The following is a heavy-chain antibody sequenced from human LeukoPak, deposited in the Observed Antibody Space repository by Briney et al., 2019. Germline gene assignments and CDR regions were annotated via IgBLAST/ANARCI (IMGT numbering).Heavy chain of an antibody. J-gene: IGHJ4*02. CDR2: ISSSSSYI. CDR3: ARVGQQLVRGNFDY. D-gene: IGHD6-13*01. CDR1: GFTFSSYS. Sequence: PGGSLRLSCAASGFTFSSYSMNWVRQAPGKGLEWVSSISSSSSYIYYADSVKGRFTISRDNAKNSLYLQMNSLRAEDTAVYYCARVGQQLVRGNFDYWGQGTLVTVSS. V-gene: IGHV3-21*01.